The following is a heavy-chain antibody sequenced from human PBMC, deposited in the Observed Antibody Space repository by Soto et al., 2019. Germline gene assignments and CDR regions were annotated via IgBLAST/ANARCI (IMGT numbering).Heavy chain of an antibody. D-gene: IGHD4-4*01. CDR1: EYTFTSYV. Sequence: ASVKVSCKASEYTFTSYVMHWVRQAPGQSLEWIGWINAGNGHTKYSQKFRDRVTITRDTSANTAYMELSRLRSEDTAVYYCARELQGLYYFDYWGQGALATVSS. CDR3: ARELQGLYYFDY. V-gene: IGHV1-3*01. CDR2: INAGNGHT. J-gene: IGHJ4*02.